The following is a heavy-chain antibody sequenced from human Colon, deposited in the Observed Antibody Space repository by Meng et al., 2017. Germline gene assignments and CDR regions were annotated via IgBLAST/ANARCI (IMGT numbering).Heavy chain of an antibody. CDR1: GATINSGGYF. CDR2: IDDSGTT. J-gene: IGHJ2*01. CDR3: ARQVGKYWYFDV. D-gene: IGHD2-2*01. Sequence: HVQLQDSGPGLVNPSQTLSLSCTVSGATINSGGYFWTWIRQLPGKGLEWIGYIDDSGTTKYNPSLKNSLTISRDTSKNEFSLKLGSVTAADTAVYYCARQVGKYWYFDVWGRGTLVTVSS. V-gene: IGHV4-31*01.